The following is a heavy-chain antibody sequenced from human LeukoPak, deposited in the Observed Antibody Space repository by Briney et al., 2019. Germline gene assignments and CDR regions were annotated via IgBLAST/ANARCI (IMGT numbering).Heavy chain of an antibody. CDR1: GGSFSGYY. CDR2: INHSGST. CDR3: ARPRRGNRSYFDY. V-gene: IGHV4-34*01. D-gene: IGHD2/OR15-2a*01. J-gene: IGHJ4*02. Sequence: PSETLSLTCAVYGGSFSGYYWSWIRQPPGKGLEWIGVINHSGSTNYNPSLKSRVTISVDTSKNQFSLKLSSVTAADTAVYYCARPRRGNRSYFDYWGQGTLVTVSS.